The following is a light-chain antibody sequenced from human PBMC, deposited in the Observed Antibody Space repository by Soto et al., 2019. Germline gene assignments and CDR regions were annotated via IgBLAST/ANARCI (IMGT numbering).Light chain of an antibody. V-gene: IGKV3-20*01. Sequence: ENVLTQSPGTLSSSPGERATLSCRASQSVSSSYFAWYQQKPGQAPRLLIYAASSRATGIPDRFSGSGSGTDFTLTISRLEPEDFAFYYCQQYGSSPPVTFGGGTKVEIK. J-gene: IGKJ4*01. CDR3: QQYGSSPPVT. CDR2: AAS. CDR1: QSVSSSY.